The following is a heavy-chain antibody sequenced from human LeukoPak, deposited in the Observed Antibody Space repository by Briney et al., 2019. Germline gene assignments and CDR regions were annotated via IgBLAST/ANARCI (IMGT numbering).Heavy chain of an antibody. D-gene: IGHD6-19*01. CDR2: ISATGGNT. Sequence: ASVKVSCKASGYTFTERGISWMRHVPGQGLEWMGWISATGGNTYYAGTFQDRVTMTTDASTSTAYMELRDLTVDDTAVYYCGKGSTGWSRDPWGQGTLVTVSS. CDR1: GYTFTERG. J-gene: IGHJ5*02. CDR3: GKGSTGWSRDP. V-gene: IGHV1-18*01.